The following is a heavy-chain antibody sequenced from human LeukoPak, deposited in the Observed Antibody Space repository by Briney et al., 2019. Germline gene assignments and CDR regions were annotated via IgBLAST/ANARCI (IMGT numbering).Heavy chain of an antibody. D-gene: IGHD3-22*01. CDR2: ISSSSSYI. J-gene: IGHJ4*02. CDR1: GFTFSSYS. Sequence: GGSLRLSCAASGFTFSSYSMNWVRQAPGKGLEWVSSISSSSSYIYYADSVKGRFTISRDNAKNSLYLQMNSLRAEDTALYYCARVARYYDSSGYYFRGPYYFDYWGQGTLVTVSS. CDR3: ARVARYYDSSGYYFRGPYYFDY. V-gene: IGHV3-21*04.